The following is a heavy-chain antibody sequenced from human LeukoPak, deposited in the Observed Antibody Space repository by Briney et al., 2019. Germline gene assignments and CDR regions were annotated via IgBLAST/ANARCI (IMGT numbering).Heavy chain of an antibody. CDR2: INPNSGGT. J-gene: IGHJ5*02. D-gene: IGHD1-26*01. V-gene: IGHV1-2*02. CDR3: AKGGSGTYPKGWFDP. CDR1: GYTFTGYY. Sequence: ASVKVSCKASGYTFTGYYMHWVRQAPGQGLERMGWINPNSGGTNYAQKFQGRVTMTRDTSTSTAYMELSSLRSEDTAVYYCAKGGSGTYPKGWFDPWGQGTLVTVSS.